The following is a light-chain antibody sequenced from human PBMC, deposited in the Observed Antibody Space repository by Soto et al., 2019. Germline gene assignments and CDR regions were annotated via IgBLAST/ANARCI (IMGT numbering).Light chain of an antibody. Sequence: ILMTQSPATLSVSPGERATLSCRASQSVSSNLAWYQQKPGQAPRLLIHGASTRATGIPARFSGSGSGTEFTLTISSLQSEDFALYYCQQYNDWPLTFGQGTKVDIK. V-gene: IGKV3-15*01. CDR2: GAS. J-gene: IGKJ1*01. CDR3: QQYNDWPLT. CDR1: QSVSSN.